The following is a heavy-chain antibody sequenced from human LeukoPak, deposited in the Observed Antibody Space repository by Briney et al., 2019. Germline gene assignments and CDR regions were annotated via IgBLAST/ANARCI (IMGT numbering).Heavy chain of an antibody. V-gene: IGHV4-38-2*01. CDR1: GYSISSGYY. D-gene: IGHD2-2*01. Sequence: PSETLSLTCAVSGYSISSGYYWGWIRQPPGKELEWIGSIYRSGSTYYNPPLKSRVTISVDTSKNQFSLKLSSVTAADTAVYYCVRPGYCSSTSCPPDHWGQGTLVTVSS. CDR3: VRPGYCSSTSCPPDH. CDR2: IYRSGST. J-gene: IGHJ4*02.